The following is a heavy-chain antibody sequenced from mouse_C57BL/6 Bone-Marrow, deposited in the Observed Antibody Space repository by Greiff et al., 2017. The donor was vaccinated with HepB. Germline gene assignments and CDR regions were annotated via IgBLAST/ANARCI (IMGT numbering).Heavy chain of an antibody. D-gene: IGHD2-10*01. CDR3: ESLLWYFWYFDV. V-gene: IGHV7-3*01. CDR2: IRNKANGYTT. J-gene: IGHJ1*03. CDR1: GFTFTDYY. Sequence: EVKLVESGGGLVQPGGSLSLSCAASGFTFTDYYMSWVRQPPGKALAWLGFIRNKANGYTTEYSASVKGRFTISRDISQSILYLQMNALRAEDSAAYCCESLLWYFWYFDVWGTGTTVTVSS.